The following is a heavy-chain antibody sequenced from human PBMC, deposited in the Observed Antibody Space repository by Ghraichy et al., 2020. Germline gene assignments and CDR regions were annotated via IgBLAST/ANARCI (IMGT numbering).Heavy chain of an antibody. CDR2: IKYDGSEK. CDR3: ARIERVWSLDD. J-gene: IGHJ4*02. V-gene: IGHV3-7*01. Sequence: GGSLRLSCAASGFRFSSHWMSWVRQAPGKGLEWVANIKYDGSEKYYMDTVKGRFTISRDNVKNSVYLQMNSLRAEDTAVYYCARIERVWSLDDWGQGALVTVSS. CDR1: GFRFSSHW. D-gene: IGHD2-8*02.